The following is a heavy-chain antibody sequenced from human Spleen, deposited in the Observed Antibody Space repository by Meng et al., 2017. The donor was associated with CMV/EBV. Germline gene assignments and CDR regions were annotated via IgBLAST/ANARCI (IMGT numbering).Heavy chain of an antibody. D-gene: IGHD3-22*01. J-gene: IGHJ4*02. CDR2: IIPISETT. Sequence: LVAAGAYVKKPGSSVKVSCKTSGGTLSNYAITWVRQAPGQRLEWMGGIIPISETTNYAQKFQGRVTITADESTRTVYMELSSLRSEDTAVYYCARDPGWGSGYYPLHYWGQGTLVTVSS. CDR1: GGTLSNYA. CDR3: ARDPGWGSGYYPLHY. V-gene: IGHV1-69*01.